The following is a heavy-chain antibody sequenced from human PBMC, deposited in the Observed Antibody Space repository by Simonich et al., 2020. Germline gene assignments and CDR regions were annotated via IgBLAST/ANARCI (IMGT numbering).Heavy chain of an antibody. J-gene: IGHJ4*02. CDR1: GFTFSSYS. Sequence: EVQLVESGGGLVKPGGSLRLSCAASGFTFSSYSMNWVLQAPGKGLDLVSSISSSSSYIYYADSVKGRFTISRDNAKNSLYLQMNSLRAEDTAVYYCARDAAGDYWGQGTLVTVSS. V-gene: IGHV3-21*01. CDR3: ARDAAGDY. CDR2: ISSSSSYI. D-gene: IGHD6-13*01.